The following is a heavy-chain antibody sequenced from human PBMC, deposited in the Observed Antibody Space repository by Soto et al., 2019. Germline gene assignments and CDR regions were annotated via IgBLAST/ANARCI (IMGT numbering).Heavy chain of an antibody. J-gene: IGHJ5*02. Sequence: ETLSLTCPVSGFSISSYYWSWIRQPPGKGLEWLAHIFSNDEKSYSTSLKSRLTISKDTSKSQVVLTMTNMDPVDTATYYCARILEQQLDNWFDPWGQGTLVTVSS. CDR3: ARILEQQLDNWFDP. CDR2: IFSNDEK. CDR1: GFSISSYYW. V-gene: IGHV2-26*01. D-gene: IGHD6-13*01.